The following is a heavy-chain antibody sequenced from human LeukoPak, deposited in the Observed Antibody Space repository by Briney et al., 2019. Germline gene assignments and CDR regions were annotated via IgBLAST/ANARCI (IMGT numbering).Heavy chain of an antibody. CDR3: AREVMVPAAMDYFDY. Sequence: SETLSLTCAVYGGSFSGYYWSWIRQPAGKGLEWIGRIYTSGSTSYNPSLKSRVTISVDTSKNQFSLKLSSVTAADTAVYYCAREVMVPAAMDYFDYWGQGTLVTVSS. V-gene: IGHV4-4*07. D-gene: IGHD2-2*01. J-gene: IGHJ4*02. CDR2: IYTSGST. CDR1: GGSFSGYY.